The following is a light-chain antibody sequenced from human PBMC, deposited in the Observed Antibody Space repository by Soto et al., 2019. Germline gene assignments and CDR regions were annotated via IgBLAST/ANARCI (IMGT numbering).Light chain of an antibody. CDR2: GAS. V-gene: IGKV3-15*01. CDR1: QSVSYN. CDR3: QQYNKWPPLT. Sequence: EVVMTQSPATLSVSPGERATLSCRASQSVSYNLAWYQQRPGQAPRLLIYGASTRATGIPARFSGSGSGTEFTLTISSLHSEDFAVYYCQQYNKWPPLTFGGGTRVDIK. J-gene: IGKJ4*01.